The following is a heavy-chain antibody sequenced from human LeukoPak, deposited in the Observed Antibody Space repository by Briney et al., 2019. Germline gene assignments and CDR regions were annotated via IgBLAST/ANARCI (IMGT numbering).Heavy chain of an antibody. CDR3: VRESPRWSEGAFDI. D-gene: IGHD2-8*01. CDR2: ISSSSSYI. J-gene: IGHJ3*02. Sequence: GGSLRLXCAASGFTFSSYSMNWDRLAPGKGLEWVSSISSSSSYIYYADSVKGRFTISRDNAKNSLYLQMNSLRAEDTAVYYCVRESPRWSEGAFDIWGQGTMVTVSS. V-gene: IGHV3-21*01. CDR1: GFTFSSYS.